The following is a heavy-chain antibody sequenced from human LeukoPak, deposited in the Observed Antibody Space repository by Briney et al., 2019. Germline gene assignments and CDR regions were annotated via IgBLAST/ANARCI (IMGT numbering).Heavy chain of an antibody. V-gene: IGHV4-59*01. J-gene: IGHJ3*02. CDR1: GGSISSYY. Sequence: KSSETLSLTCTVSGGSISSYYWSWIRQPPGKGLEWIGYIYYSERINHNPALKSRLTISVDTSKRLSSLELSAVPAEDTVVYYCATCWSYSYRDAFDIWRQGTMVTVSS. CDR2: IYYSERI. CDR3: ATCWSYSYRDAFDI. D-gene: IGHD1-26*01.